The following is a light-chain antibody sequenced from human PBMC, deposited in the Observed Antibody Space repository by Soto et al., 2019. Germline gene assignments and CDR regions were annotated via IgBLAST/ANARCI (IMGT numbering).Light chain of an antibody. CDR1: SSDVGDRNY. CDR2: EVS. Sequence: QSALTQPASVSGSPGQSITISCTGTSSDVGDRNYVSWYQQHPGKAPKLMIYEVSKRPSGISNRFSGSKSGYTASLTISGLQAEDEADYYCCSYAGSSTWVFGGGTKLTVL. V-gene: IGLV2-23*02. J-gene: IGLJ3*02. CDR3: CSYAGSSTWV.